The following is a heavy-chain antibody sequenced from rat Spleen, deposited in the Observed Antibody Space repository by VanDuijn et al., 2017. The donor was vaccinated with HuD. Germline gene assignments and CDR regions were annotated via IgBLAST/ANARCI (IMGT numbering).Heavy chain of an antibody. J-gene: IGHJ3*01. CDR2: IWGGGTT. V-gene: IGHV5-58*01. CDR1: GFSLGNYG. CDR3: VKGSDWFAY. Sequence: VQLKESGPGLVQPSRTLSLTCTVSGFSLGNYGVSWVRQPPGKGLEWIAAIWGGGTTYYPDSLKGRFTISRDNAENTVYLQMSGLRSEDTATYYCVKGSDWFAYWGQGTLVTVSS.